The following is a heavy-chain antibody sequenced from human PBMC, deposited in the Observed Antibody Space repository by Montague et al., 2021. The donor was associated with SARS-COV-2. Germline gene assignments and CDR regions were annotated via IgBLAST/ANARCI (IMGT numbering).Heavy chain of an antibody. CDR1: GDFISDSYY. D-gene: IGHD3-10*01. Sequence: SETLSLTCIVSGDFISDSYYCAWFSQPPGKRLEGLGSLYRSGSVYSNPSLKSRVSMPVDKSKNNFSLVLTSATAAETSVYYCVRGAEEAHFAMDVWGQGTLVTVSS. J-gene: IGHJ6*02. V-gene: IGHV4-39*02. CDR2: LYRSGSV. CDR3: VRGAEEAHFAMDV.